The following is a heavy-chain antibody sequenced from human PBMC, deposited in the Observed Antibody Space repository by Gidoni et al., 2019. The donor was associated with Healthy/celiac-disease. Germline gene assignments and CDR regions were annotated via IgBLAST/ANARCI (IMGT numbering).Heavy chain of an antibody. J-gene: IGHJ4*02. V-gene: IGHV3-21*01. CDR3: ARARGTMVQGVIITEYYFDY. D-gene: IGHD3-10*01. CDR2: ISSSSSYI. Sequence: EVQLVESGGGLVKPGGSLRLSCAASGFTFSSYSMNWVPQAPGKGLEWVSSISSSSSYIYYADSVKGRFTISRDNAKNSLYLQMNSLRAEDTAVYYCARARGTMVQGVIITEYYFDYWGQGTLVTVSS. CDR1: GFTFSSYS.